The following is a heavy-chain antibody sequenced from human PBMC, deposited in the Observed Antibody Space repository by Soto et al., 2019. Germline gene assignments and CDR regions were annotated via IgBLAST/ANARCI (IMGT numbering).Heavy chain of an antibody. CDR3: ARRYGGNFDY. J-gene: IGHJ4*02. CDR1: GGSISSYY. V-gene: IGHV4-59*01. Sequence: SETLSLTCTVTGGSISSYYWSWIRQPPGKGLEWIGYIYYSGSTNYNPSLKSRVTISVDTSKNQFSLKLSSVTAADTAVYYCARRYGGNFDYWGQGTLVTVS. CDR2: IYYSGST. D-gene: IGHD3-16*01.